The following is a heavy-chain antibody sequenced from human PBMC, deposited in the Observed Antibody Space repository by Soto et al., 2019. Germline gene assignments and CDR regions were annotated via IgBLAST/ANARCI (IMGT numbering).Heavy chain of an antibody. D-gene: IGHD4-17*01. CDR3: AKDRGLRWRNGYFYGMDV. V-gene: IGHV3-30*18. Sequence: HPGGSLRLSCEASGFTFSTYGLHWVRQAPGKGLECVAVISYDGSDKYYVDSVKGRFTIPRDNSKNTVYLQMNSLRGEDTAIYYCAKDRGLRWRNGYFYGMDVWGQGTTVTVSS. CDR2: ISYDGSDK. CDR1: GFTFSTYG. J-gene: IGHJ6*02.